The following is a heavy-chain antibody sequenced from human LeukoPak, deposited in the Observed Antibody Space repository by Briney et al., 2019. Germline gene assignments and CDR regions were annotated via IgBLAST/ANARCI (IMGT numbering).Heavy chain of an antibody. J-gene: IGHJ3*02. V-gene: IGHV4-30-4*01. D-gene: IGHD2-15*01. Sequence: SETLSLTCTVSGASIRSGDYYWSWIRQPPGKGLEWIGYIYDSGSTCYSPSLKSRITISVDTSENRFSLKLSSVTATDTAVYYCARDCSGGSCYGAFDIWGQGTMVTVSS. CDR3: ARDCSGGSCYGAFDI. CDR1: GASIRSGDYY. CDR2: IYDSGST.